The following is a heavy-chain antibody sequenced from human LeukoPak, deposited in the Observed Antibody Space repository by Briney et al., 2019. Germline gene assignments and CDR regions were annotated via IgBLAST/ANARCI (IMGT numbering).Heavy chain of an antibody. J-gene: IGHJ4*02. CDR1: DYTFSSYG. CDR2: ISAYNGNT. D-gene: IGHD7-27*01. V-gene: IGHV1-18*01. CDR3: ARLGPETREHFDF. Sequence: ASVKVSCKTSDYTFSSYGIAWVRQAPGQGLELMGWISAYNGNTKYAEKIQDRLTMTTETSTHTAYMELTSLRSDDTAVYYCARLGPETREHFDFWGQGTLVTVSS.